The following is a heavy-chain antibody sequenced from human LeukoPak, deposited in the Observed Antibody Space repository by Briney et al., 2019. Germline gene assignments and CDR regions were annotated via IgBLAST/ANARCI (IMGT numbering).Heavy chain of an antibody. Sequence: PSETLSLTCAVYGGSFSGYYWSWIRQPPGKGLEWIGEINHSGSTNYNPSLKSRVTISVDTSKNQFSLKLSSVTAADTAVYYCARVRDYYGSGSGWFDPWGQGTLVTASS. D-gene: IGHD3-10*01. CDR3: ARVRDYYGSGSGWFDP. CDR1: GGSFSGYY. V-gene: IGHV4-34*01. CDR2: INHSGST. J-gene: IGHJ5*02.